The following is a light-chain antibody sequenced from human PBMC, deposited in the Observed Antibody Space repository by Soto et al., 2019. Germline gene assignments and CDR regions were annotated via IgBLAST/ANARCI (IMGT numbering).Light chain of an antibody. CDR3: QQYKNWPPPT. Sequence: EIVLAQSPATLSLSPGEIATLSCRASQSVGNILAGYQQKPDQTPRLLIFEASTRATGVTVRISGSGSGTDFTLTISSLEPEDFAVYYCQQYKNWPPPTFGGGTKVQIK. J-gene: IGKJ4*01. CDR2: EAS. V-gene: IGKV3-11*01. CDR1: QSVGNI.